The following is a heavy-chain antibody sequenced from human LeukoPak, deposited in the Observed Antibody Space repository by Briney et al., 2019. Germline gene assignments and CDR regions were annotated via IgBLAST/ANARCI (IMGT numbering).Heavy chain of an antibody. CDR2: IYYSGST. J-gene: IGHJ4*02. V-gene: IGHV4-30-4*01. Sequence: SETLSLTCTVSGGSISSYYWSWIRQPPGKGLEWIGYIYYSGSTYYNPSLKSRVTISVDTSKNQFSLKLSSVTAADTAVYYCARDGLVGASYIDYWGQGTLVTVSS. CDR3: ARDGLVGASYIDY. CDR1: GGSISSYY. D-gene: IGHD1-26*01.